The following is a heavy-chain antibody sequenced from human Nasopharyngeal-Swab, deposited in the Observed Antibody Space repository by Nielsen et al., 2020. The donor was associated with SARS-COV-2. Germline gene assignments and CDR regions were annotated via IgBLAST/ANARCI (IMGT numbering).Heavy chain of an antibody. J-gene: IGHJ3*02. D-gene: IGHD3/OR15-3a*01. CDR1: GYPFIGYY. V-gene: IGHV1-2*02. Sequence: ASVKVSCKASGYPFIGYYIHWVRQARGQGLEWIGWMNPNSGGTHFTQSFQDRVTMTRDTLISTAYMELSNVRSDDTAVYYCAREGTGDYTYAFDIWGQGTLVTVSS. CDR2: MNPNSGGT. CDR3: AREGTGDYTYAFDI.